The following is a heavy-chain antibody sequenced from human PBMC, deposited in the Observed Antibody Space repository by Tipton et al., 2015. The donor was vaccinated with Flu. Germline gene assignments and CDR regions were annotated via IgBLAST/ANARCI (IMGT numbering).Heavy chain of an antibody. V-gene: IGHV3-33*01. Sequence: SGFTFSNFAMHWVRQAPGKGLEGVAGVWYDGTNEYYADSVKGRFTISRDNSKNTLYLQMNSLRAEDTAVYYCARGYDILTDGGGYFDYWGQGTLVTVSS. CDR3: ARGYDILTDGGGYFDY. CDR2: VWYDGTNE. D-gene: IGHD3-9*01. CDR1: GFTFSNFA. J-gene: IGHJ4*02.